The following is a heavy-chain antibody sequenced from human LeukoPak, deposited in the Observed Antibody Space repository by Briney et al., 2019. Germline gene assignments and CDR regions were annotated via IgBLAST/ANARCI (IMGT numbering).Heavy chain of an antibody. CDR2: INAYNGNT. CDR3: ARHLYGDYFFDY. Sequence: ASVKLSCKASVYTFNRYSISWVRQAPGQGLEWMGWINAYNGNTNYAQKSQGRVTMTTDTSTSTAYMELRSLRSDDTAVYYCARHLYGDYFFDYWGQGTLITVSS. J-gene: IGHJ4*02. CDR1: VYTFNRYS. D-gene: IGHD4-17*01. V-gene: IGHV1-18*01.